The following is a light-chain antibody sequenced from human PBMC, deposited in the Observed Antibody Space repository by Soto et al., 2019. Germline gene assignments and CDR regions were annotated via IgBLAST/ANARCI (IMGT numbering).Light chain of an antibody. Sequence: SVLTQPPSASGSPGQSVTISCTGTKNDIGVYDFVSWYQHHPGKAPRLIIYEVVQRPSGVPDRFSDSKSGNTASLTVSGLQAADEADYFCKSYAGSNTYVFGSGTKV. CDR1: KNDIGVYDF. CDR3: KSYAGSNTYV. CDR2: EVV. V-gene: IGLV2-8*01. J-gene: IGLJ1*01.